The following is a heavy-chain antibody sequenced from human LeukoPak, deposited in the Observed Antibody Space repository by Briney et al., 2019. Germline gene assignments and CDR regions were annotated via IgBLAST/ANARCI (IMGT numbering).Heavy chain of an antibody. V-gene: IGHV3-21*01. CDR3: ARDKIVGPTTLGY. Sequence: PGGSLRLSCAASGFTFSSYSMNWVRQAPGKGLEWVSSISSSSSYIYYADSVKGRFTISRDNAKNSLYLQMNSLRADDTAIYYCARDKIVGPTTLGYWGQGTLVTVSS. CDR2: ISSSSSYI. D-gene: IGHD1-26*01. J-gene: IGHJ4*02. CDR1: GFTFSSYS.